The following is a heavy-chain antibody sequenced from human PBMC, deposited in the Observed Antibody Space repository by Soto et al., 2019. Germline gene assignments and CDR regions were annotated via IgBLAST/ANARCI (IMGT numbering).Heavy chain of an antibody. CDR2: ISAHNGNT. Sequence: QVQLVQSGAEVKKPGASVKVSCKASGYTFTSYGISWVRQAPGEGLQWMGWISAHNGNTNYAQKLQGRVTMTTDTTTNTAYIELQSLRSADTAVYYCAMVVSIPSSYYAMDVWGQGTTLTVSS. D-gene: IGHD2-21*01. CDR1: GYTFTSYG. J-gene: IGHJ6*02. V-gene: IGHV1-18*01. CDR3: AMVVSIPSSYYAMDV.